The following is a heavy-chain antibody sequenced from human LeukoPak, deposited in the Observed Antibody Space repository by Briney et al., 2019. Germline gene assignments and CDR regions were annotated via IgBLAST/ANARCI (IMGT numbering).Heavy chain of an antibody. CDR3: AKGAGYDFWSGYYTY. CDR1: SSGGYY. V-gene: IGHV3-9*01. Sequence: SSGGYYWSWIRQHPGKGLEWVSGISWNSGSIGYADSVKGRFTISRDNAKNSLYLQMNSLRAEDTALYYCAKGAGYDFWSGYYTYWGQGTLVTVSS. CDR2: ISWNSGSI. D-gene: IGHD3-3*01. J-gene: IGHJ4*02.